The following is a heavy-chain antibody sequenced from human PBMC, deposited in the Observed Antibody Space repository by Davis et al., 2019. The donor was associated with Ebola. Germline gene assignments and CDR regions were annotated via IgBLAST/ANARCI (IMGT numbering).Heavy chain of an antibody. CDR3: AKSGDIVVVVAAPIDY. V-gene: IGHV3-15*01. D-gene: IGHD2-15*01. J-gene: IGHJ4*02. CDR1: GFTFSNAW. Sequence: PGGSLRLSCAASGFTFSNAWMSWVRQAPGKGLEWVGRIKSKTDGGTTDYAAPVKGRFTISRDNSKNTLYLQMNSLRAEDTAVYYCAKSGDIVVVVAAPIDYWGQGTLVTVSS. CDR2: IKSKTDGGTT.